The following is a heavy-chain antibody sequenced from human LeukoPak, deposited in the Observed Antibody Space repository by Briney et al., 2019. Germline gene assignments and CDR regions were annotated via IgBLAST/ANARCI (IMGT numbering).Heavy chain of an antibody. J-gene: IGHJ4*02. V-gene: IGHV3-21*01. CDR2: ISSGSSYI. Sequence: GGSLRLSCAASGFTFSSYSMNWVRQAPGKGLEWVSPISSGSSYIYYADSVKGRFTISRDNAKNSLYLQMNSLRAEDTAVYYCARDSIGPKSDSAQPLDYWGQGTLVTVSS. D-gene: IGHD2/OR15-2a*01. CDR3: ARDSIGPKSDSAQPLDY. CDR1: GFTFSSYS.